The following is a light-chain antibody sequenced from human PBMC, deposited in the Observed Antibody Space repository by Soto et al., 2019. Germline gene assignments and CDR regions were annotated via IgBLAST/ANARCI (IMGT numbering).Light chain of an antibody. CDR2: EVS. CDR3: TSYTSTTNFYV. CDR1: GSDVGGYNR. V-gene: IGLV2-18*02. Sequence: QSVLTQPPSVSGSPGQSVTISCTGTGSDVGGYNRVSWYQQRPGTAPKIMIYEVSNRPSGVPDRFSGSKSGNTASLAISGLQAEDEADYYCTSYTSTTNFYVFGCGTKVTVL. J-gene: IGLJ1*01.